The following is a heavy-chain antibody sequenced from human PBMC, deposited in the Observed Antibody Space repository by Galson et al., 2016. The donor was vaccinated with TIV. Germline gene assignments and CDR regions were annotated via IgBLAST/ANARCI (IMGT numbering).Heavy chain of an antibody. J-gene: IGHJ6*02. V-gene: IGHV4-39*01. CDR2: ISFSGST. CDR1: GASISSSTSY. Sequence: ETLSLTCTVSGASISSSTSYWGWIRQPPGKALEWIGSISFSGSTYDNPSLKSRVTISVDTSKNKLSLMLTSATAADTGVYYCASLEGSSAWTHRGYYYSGMDVWGQGTTVTVSS. CDR3: ASLEGSSAWTHRGYYYSGMDV. D-gene: IGHD6-19*01.